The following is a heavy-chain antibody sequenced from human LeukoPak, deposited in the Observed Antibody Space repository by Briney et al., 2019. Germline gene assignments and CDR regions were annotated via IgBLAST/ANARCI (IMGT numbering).Heavy chain of an antibody. D-gene: IGHD2-21*01. CDR1: GFIFSDFS. CDR2: MNEYGSEI. J-gene: IGHJ4*02. Sequence: GGSLRLSCAVSGFIFSDFSMSWVRQAPGKGLEWVAKMNEYGSEIFYVDSVKGRFTISRDNAKNSLYLQMDRLRAEDTAVYYCARPRGCGTSRCNNFDYWGQGTLVTVSS. V-gene: IGHV3-7*01. CDR3: ARPRGCGTSRCNNFDY.